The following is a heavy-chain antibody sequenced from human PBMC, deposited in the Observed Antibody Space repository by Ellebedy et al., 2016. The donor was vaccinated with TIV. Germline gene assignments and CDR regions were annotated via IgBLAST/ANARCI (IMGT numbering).Heavy chain of an antibody. Sequence: AASVKVSCKVSGFTLSDLSVHWVRQAPGKGHEWLGGSYPEDGETIYAQKLQGRVTMTEDTSTDTAYMELSSLTSEDTAVYFCSTDRGDGYNFYYWGQGTLVTVSS. V-gene: IGHV1-24*01. CDR1: GFTLSDLS. CDR3: STDRGDGYNFYY. CDR2: SYPEDGET. D-gene: IGHD5-24*01. J-gene: IGHJ4*02.